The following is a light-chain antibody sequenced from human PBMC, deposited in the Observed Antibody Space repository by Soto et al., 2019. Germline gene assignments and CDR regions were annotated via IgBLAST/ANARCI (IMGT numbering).Light chain of an antibody. CDR2: GAS. Sequence: EIVLTQTPGTLSLSPGERATLSCRASQSVTSSHLAWYQQKPGQAPRLLIYGASTRATGIPDRFSGSGSDTDFSLTIRRLDPEDFAMYYYLLYFSPDRYTFGPGTKVQI. CDR1: QSVTSSH. V-gene: IGKV3-20*01. J-gene: IGKJ2*01. CDR3: LLYFSPDRYT.